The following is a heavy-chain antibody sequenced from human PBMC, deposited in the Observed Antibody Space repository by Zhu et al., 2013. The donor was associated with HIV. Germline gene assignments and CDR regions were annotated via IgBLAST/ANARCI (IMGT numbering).Heavy chain of an antibody. Sequence: QVQLVQSGAEVEKPGASVKVSCKASGYTFTTYDINWVRQTPGQGLEWMGWMNPNSGNTGYAQKFQGRVTMTRNTSITTVYMELNNLSVDDTAVYYCARAPXPLYDTLTGYYYSYYTMDVWGQGTTGRRLL. D-gene: IGHD3-9*01. CDR1: GYTFTTYD. CDR3: ARAPXPLYDTLTGYYYSYYTMDV. J-gene: IGHJ6*02. V-gene: IGHV1-8*01. CDR2: MNPNSGNT.